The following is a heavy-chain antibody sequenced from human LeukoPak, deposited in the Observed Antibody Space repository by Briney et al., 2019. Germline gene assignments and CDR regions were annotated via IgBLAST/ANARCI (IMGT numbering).Heavy chain of an antibody. CDR3: ARPVTAIRGAFDI. D-gene: IGHD2-21*02. Sequence: ASVKVSCKASGYTFTGYYMHWVRQAPGQGLEWMGIINPSGGSTSYAQKFQGRVTMTRDMSTSTVYMELSSLRSEDTAVYYCARPVTAIRGAFDIWGQGTMVTVSS. CDR1: GYTFTGYY. J-gene: IGHJ3*02. V-gene: IGHV1-46*01. CDR2: INPSGGST.